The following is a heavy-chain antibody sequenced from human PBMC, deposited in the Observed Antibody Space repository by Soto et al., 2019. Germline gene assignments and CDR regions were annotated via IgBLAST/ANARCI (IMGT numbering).Heavy chain of an antibody. Sequence: EVHLVESGGGLVQPGRSLGLSCAASGFTFDDYAMHWVRQVPGKGLEWVSSISWNSGNIVYADSVKGRFTISRDSANNSLYLQMNSLKTEDTALYYCENGAVTSIFAYFDYWGQGTLSPSPQ. J-gene: IGHJ4*02. CDR1: GFTFDDYA. V-gene: IGHV3-9*01. D-gene: IGHD3-3*01. CDR2: ISWNSGNI. CDR3: ENGAVTSIFAYFDY.